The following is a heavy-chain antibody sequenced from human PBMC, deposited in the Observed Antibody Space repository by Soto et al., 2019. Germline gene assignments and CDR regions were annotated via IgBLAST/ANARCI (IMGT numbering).Heavy chain of an antibody. CDR2: IYYSGNT. D-gene: IGHD3-22*01. Sequence: SETLSLTCTVSGVSISSCGYYWSWIRQHPVKGLDWIGYIYYSGNTYYNPSLKSRVAISVDTSKNQFSLKLSSVTAADTAVYYCARAPGDYYDSSGSLYFDYWGQGTLVTVSS. CDR3: ARAPGDYYDSSGSLYFDY. CDR1: GVSISSCGYY. V-gene: IGHV4-31*03. J-gene: IGHJ4*02.